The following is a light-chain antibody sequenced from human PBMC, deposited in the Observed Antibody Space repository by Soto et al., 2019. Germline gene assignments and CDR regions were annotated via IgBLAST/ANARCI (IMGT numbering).Light chain of an antibody. CDR2: ETN. CDR3: GTWDSSLSADV. V-gene: IGLV1-51*02. J-gene: IGLJ1*01. Sequence: QSVLTQPPSVSAAPGQKVTISCSGSSSDVGDNYVSWYQHLPGTAPKLLIYETNKQPSGIPDRFSGSKSGTSATLGITGLQTGDEADYYCGTWDSSLSADVFGTGTKLTVL. CDR1: SSDVGDNY.